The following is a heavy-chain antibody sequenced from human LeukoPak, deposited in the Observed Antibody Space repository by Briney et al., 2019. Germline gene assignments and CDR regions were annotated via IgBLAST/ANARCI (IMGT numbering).Heavy chain of an antibody. J-gene: IGHJ4*02. D-gene: IGHD3-10*01. CDR2: IKPDGSET. CDR3: LAGGGY. V-gene: IGHV3-7*01. Sequence: PGGSLRLSCAASGLTFRTHWMNWVRQAPGKGLEWVANIKPDGSETYYVDPAKGRFTVTRDNAQSSLHLQMDSLRGEDTAVYYCLAGGGYWGQGTLVTVSS. CDR1: GLTFRTHW.